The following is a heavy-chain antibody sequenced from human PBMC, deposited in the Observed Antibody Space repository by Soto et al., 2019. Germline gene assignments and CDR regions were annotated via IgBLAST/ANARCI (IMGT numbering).Heavy chain of an antibody. V-gene: IGHV4-38-2*02. J-gene: IGHJ6*02. Sequence: KPSETLSLTCAVSGSSMSGFYWGWVRQPPRKGLEWIGSIFHSGNSYYNPSLKSRVILSVDTSKNQFSLNLTAAIAADTAVYYCAREDDGMDVWGQGTPVTVSS. CDR2: IFHSGNS. CDR3: AREDDGMDV. CDR1: GSSMSGFY.